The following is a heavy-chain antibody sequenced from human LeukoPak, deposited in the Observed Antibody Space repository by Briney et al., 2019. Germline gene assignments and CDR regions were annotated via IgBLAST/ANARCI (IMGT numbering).Heavy chain of an antibody. CDR2: ISGSGGST. D-gene: IGHD6-6*01. J-gene: IGHJ4*02. CDR3: AKAVSSKDYFDY. CDR1: GFTFSSYA. V-gene: IGHV3-23*01. Sequence: AGGSLRLSCAASGFTFSSYAMSWVRQAPGKGLEWVSAISGSGGSTYYAGSVKGRFTISRDNSKNTLYLQMNSLRAEDTAVYYCAKAVSSKDYFDYWGQGTLVTVSS.